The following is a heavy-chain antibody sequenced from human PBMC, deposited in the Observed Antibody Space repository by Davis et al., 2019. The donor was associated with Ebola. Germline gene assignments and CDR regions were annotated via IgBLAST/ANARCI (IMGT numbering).Heavy chain of an antibody. Sequence: SVKVSCKASGYTFTSYGISWVRQAPGQGLEWMGRIIPILGIANYAQKFQGRVTITADKSTSTAYMELSSLRSEDTAVYYCAANDIVVVVAATDYYYYGMDVWGQGTTVTVSS. D-gene: IGHD2-15*01. CDR3: AANDIVVVVAATDYYYYGMDV. CDR1: GYTFTSYG. V-gene: IGHV1-69*04. CDR2: IIPILGIA. J-gene: IGHJ6*02.